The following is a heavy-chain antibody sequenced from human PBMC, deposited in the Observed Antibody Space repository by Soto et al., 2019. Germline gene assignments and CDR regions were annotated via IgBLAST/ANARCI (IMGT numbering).Heavy chain of an antibody. D-gene: IGHD6-6*01. Sequence: ASVKVSCKASGYTFTSYDINWVRQATGQGLEWMGWMNPNSGNTGYAQKFQGRVTMTRNTSISTAYMELSSLRSEDTAVYYCARLRSSSSGDYYYYMDVWGKGTTVTVSS. CDR1: GYTFTSYD. V-gene: IGHV1-8*02. J-gene: IGHJ6*03. CDR3: ARLRSSSSGDYYYYMDV. CDR2: MNPNSGNT.